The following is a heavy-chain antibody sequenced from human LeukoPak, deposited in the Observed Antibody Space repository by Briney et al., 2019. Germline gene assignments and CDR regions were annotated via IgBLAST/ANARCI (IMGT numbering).Heavy chain of an antibody. Sequence: PSETLSLTCTVSGGSISSYYWSWIRQPPGKGLEWIGYIYYSGSTYYNPSLKSRVTISVDTSKNQFSLKLSSVTAADTAVYYCAARGDYDILTGYYNVTYYYYGMDVWGQGTTVTVSS. V-gene: IGHV4-59*06. CDR1: GGSISSYY. J-gene: IGHJ6*02. CDR3: AARGDYDILTGYYNVTYYYYGMDV. D-gene: IGHD3-9*01. CDR2: IYYSGST.